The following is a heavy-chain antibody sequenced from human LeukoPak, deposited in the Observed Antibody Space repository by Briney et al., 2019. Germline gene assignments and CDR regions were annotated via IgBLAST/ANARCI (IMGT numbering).Heavy chain of an antibody. D-gene: IGHD6-13*01. V-gene: IGHV3-7*01. CDR1: GFTFSSYW. Sequence: GGSLRLSCAASGFTFSSYWMSWVRQAPGKGLEWVANIKQDGSEKYYVDSVKGRFTISRDNAKNSLYLQMNSLRAEDTAVYYCAKVLAAAGPDYYYYMDVWGKGTTVTVSS. CDR3: AKVLAAAGPDYYYYMDV. CDR2: IKQDGSEK. J-gene: IGHJ6*03.